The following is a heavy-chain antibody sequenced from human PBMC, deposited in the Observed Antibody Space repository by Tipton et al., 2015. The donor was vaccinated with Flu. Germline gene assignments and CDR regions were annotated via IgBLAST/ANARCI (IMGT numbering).Heavy chain of an antibody. CDR3: ARVLQWELRRGWFDP. D-gene: IGHD1-26*01. CDR2: INHSGST. CDR1: GGSFSGYY. V-gene: IGHV4-34*01. Sequence: LRLSCAVYGGSFSGYYWSWIRQPPGKGLEWIGEINHSGSTNYNPSLKSRVTISVDTSKNQFSLKLSSVTAADTAVYYCARVLQWELRRGWFDPWGQGTLVTVSS. J-gene: IGHJ5*02.